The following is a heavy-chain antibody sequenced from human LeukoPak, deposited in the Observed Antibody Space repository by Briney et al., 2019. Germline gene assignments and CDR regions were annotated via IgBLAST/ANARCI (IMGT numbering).Heavy chain of an antibody. D-gene: IGHD3-22*01. V-gene: IGHV3-7*01. CDR3: ATDLYYFDSSGYSASDL. Sequence: PGGSLRLSCAASGFTFSDYWMSWVRQAPGKGLEWVANIKQDGSEKHYVDSLKGRFTISRDNAKNSLDLQMNSLRAEDTAVYFCATDLYYFDSSGYSASDLWGQGTLVTVSS. CDR1: GFTFSDYW. CDR2: IKQDGSEK. J-gene: IGHJ5*02.